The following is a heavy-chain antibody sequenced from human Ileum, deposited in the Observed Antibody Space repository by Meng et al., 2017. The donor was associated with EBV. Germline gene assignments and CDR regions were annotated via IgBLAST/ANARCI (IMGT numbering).Heavy chain of an antibody. Sequence: QVKLVQSGAKMKQTGASVKVSCKASGYTFINHDIDWYRQAPGQGLEWMGWMNSNSGNTGYGQKFQDRVTMTRNTSISTAYMELSSLTSEDTALYYCARGSGAGGRDWFDPWGQGTLVTVSS. V-gene: IGHV1-8*02. CDR3: ARGSGAGGRDWFDP. D-gene: IGHD3-16*01. J-gene: IGHJ5*02. CDR2: MNSNSGNT. CDR1: GYTFINHD.